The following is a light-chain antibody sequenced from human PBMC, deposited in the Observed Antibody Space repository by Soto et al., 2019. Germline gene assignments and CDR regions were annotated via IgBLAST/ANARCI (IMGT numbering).Light chain of an antibody. J-gene: IGLJ2*01. CDR1: SGRIASNY. CDR2: EDN. Sequence: NFILPQPPSVSESPGKTVTISCTRSSGRIASNYVQWYQQRPGSAPTTVIYEDNQRPSGVPDRFSGSIDSSSNSASLTISGLKTEDEADYYCQSYDSSTVVFGGGTKLTVL. V-gene: IGLV6-57*04. CDR3: QSYDSSTVV.